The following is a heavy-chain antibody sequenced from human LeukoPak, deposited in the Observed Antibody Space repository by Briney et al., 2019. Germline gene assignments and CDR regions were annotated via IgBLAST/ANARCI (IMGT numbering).Heavy chain of an antibody. CDR1: GGSFSGYY. D-gene: IGHD6-6*01. CDR2: INHSGST. J-gene: IGHJ3*02. CDR3: ARHYSSSSPLDAFDI. Sequence: SETLSLTCAVYGGSFSGYYWSWIRQPPGKGPEWIGEINHSGSTNYNPSLKSRVTISVDTSKNQFSLKLSSVTAADTAVYYCARHYSSSSPLDAFDIWGQGTMVTVSS. V-gene: IGHV4-34*01.